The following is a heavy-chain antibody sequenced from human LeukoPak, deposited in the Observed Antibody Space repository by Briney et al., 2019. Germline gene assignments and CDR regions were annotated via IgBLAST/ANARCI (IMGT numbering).Heavy chain of an antibody. V-gene: IGHV1-46*01. CDR2: INPSGGST. Sequence: GASVKVSCKSSGYTFTSYYMYWVRQAPGQGLEWMGIINPSGGSTSYAQKFQGRVTMTRDTSTSTVYMELSSLRSEYTAVYYCARDSGMVRGTVDYWGQGTLVTVSS. CDR1: GYTFTSYY. D-gene: IGHD3-10*01. J-gene: IGHJ4*02. CDR3: ARDSGMVRGTVDY.